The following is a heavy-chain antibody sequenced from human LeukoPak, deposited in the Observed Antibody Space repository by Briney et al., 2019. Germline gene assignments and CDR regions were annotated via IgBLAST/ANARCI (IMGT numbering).Heavy chain of an antibody. D-gene: IGHD1-14*01. Sequence: PSETLSLTCAVYGGSFSGYYWSWIRQPPGKGLEWIGEINHSGSTNYNPSLKSRVTISVDTSKNQFSLKLNSVTAADTAVYYCARGTGGLFDYWGQGTLVTVSS. CDR2: INHSGST. V-gene: IGHV4-34*01. J-gene: IGHJ4*02. CDR3: ARGTGGLFDY. CDR1: GGSFSGYY.